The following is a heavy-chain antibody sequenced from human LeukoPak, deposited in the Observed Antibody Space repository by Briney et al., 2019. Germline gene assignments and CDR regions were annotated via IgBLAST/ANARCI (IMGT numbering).Heavy chain of an antibody. CDR2: INHSGST. CDR1: GGSFSGYY. V-gene: IGHV4-34*01. D-gene: IGHD4-17*01. J-gene: IGHJ6*02. Sequence: SETLSLTCAVYGGSFSGYYWSWIRQPPGKGLEGIGEINHSGSTNYNPSLKSRVTISVDTSKNQFSLKLSSVTAADTAVYYCASKHDYGRRYYYYYGMDVWGQGTTVTVSS. CDR3: ASKHDYGRRYYYYYGMDV.